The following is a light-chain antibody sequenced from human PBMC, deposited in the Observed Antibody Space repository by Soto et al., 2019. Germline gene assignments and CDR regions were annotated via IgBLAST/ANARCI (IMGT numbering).Light chain of an antibody. J-gene: IGKJ5*01. CDR3: QQYNSYWT. CDR2: KAS. V-gene: IGKV1-5*03. CDR1: QSVSSW. Sequence: DIQMTQSPSTLSASLGDRVTITCRASQSVSSWLAWYQQKPGKAPKLLIYKASSLESGVPSRLSGSGSGTEFTLTISSLHPDDFATYYCQQYNSYWTFGQGTRLEIK.